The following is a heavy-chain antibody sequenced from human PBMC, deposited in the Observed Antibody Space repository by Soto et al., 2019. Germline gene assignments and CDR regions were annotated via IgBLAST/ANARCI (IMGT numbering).Heavy chain of an antibody. D-gene: IGHD2-15*01. CDR2: IDTDGSTT. J-gene: IGHJ4*02. Sequence: VQLVESGGGVVQPGGSLRLSCATSGFTFSNYWMHWVRQVPGRGLVWVSRIDTDGSTTSYADFAKGRFTISRDNAKSTLSLQMNSLRAEDTAIYYCACSRRPARLGPKGAIDYWGQGTLVTVSS. CDR3: ACSRRPARLGPKGAIDY. CDR1: GFTFSNYW. V-gene: IGHV3-74*02.